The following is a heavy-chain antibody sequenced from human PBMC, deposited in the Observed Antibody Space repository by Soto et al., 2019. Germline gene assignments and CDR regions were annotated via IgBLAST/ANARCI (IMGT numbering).Heavy chain of an antibody. CDR3: ARGAFGNYYVDY. V-gene: IGHV3-74*01. CDR2: IKYDGSIT. CDR1: GFIFSRDW. J-gene: IGHJ4*02. Sequence: EVQLVESGGGLVQPGGSLRLSCAASGFIFSRDWMHWVRQAPGKGLMWVSRIKYDGSITTHADSVKGRFTISRDNAKETVYLQMNSLRDEDTAIYYCARGAFGNYYVDYWGQGTLVTVAS. D-gene: IGHD3-10*01.